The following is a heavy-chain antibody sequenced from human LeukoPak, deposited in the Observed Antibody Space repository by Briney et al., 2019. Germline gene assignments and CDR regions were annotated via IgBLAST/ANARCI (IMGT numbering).Heavy chain of an antibody. V-gene: IGHV1-2*02. CDR1: GYTFTGYY. J-gene: IGHJ4*02. CDR2: INPNRGGT. D-gene: IGHD3-22*01. CDR3: ARVTYYYDSSGYLSGRRYYFHY. Sequence: ASLKDSCETSGYTFTGYYMHWVRQAPGQGLEWMGWINPNRGGTNYAQKFQGRVTMTRDTSISTAYMELSRLRSDDTAVYYCARVTYYYDSSGYLSGRRYYFHYWAQGTLVTVSS.